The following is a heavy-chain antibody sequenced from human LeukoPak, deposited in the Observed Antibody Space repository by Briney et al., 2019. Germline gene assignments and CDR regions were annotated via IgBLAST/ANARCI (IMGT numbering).Heavy chain of an antibody. CDR3: ARAPTRLTIFGVVISLDY. V-gene: IGHV1-8*01. Sequence: ASVKVSCKASGYTFTSHDINWVRQATGQGLEWMGWMNPNSGNTGYAQKFQGRVTMTRNTSISTAYMELSSLRSEDTAVYYCARAPTRLTIFGVVISLDYWGQGTLVTVSS. CDR2: MNPNSGNT. CDR1: GYTFTSHD. D-gene: IGHD3-3*01. J-gene: IGHJ4*02.